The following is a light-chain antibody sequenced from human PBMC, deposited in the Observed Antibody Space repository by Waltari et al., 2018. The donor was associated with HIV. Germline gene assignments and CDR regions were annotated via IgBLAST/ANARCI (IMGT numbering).Light chain of an antibody. Sequence: SALTQPAPVSGSPGQAITVSCTGSSSDVGSYNLVSWYQQHPGKAPQLMIYEDDKRPSGVSNRFSGSKSGNTASLTISGLQAEDEADYYCCSYAGSTTWLFGGGTKLTVL. CDR2: EDD. J-gene: IGLJ3*02. CDR1: SSDVGSYNL. V-gene: IGLV2-23*01. CDR3: CSYAGSTTWL.